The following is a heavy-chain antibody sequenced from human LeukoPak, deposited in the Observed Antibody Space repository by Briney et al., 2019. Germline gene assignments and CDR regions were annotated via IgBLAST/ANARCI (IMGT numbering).Heavy chain of an antibody. D-gene: IGHD6-13*01. CDR3: ARERERLGYSLLDP. J-gene: IGHJ5*02. V-gene: IGHV1-2*02. CDR1: GYIFSDYY. Sequence: GASVKVSCKTSGYIFSDYYMQWFRQAPGQGLEWMGWIDRDGGRTKYAQRFQGRVTMTRDRSTNTAYMELRRLTSDDTAVYWCARERERLGYSLLDPWGQGTRVTVSS. CDR2: IDRDGGRT.